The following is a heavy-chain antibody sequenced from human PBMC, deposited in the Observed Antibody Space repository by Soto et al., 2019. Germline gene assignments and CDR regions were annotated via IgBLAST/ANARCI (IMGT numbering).Heavy chain of an antibody. CDR2: IYSGGST. CDR1: GFTVRSNY. Sequence: GGSLSLSCAASGFTVRSNYMSWVRQAPGKGLEWVWVIYSGGSTYYADSVKGRFTISRDNSKNTLYLQMNRLRAADTAVYYCGRHRPRMAAAGYYFDYWGQGTLGTVSS. V-gene: IGHV3-53*01. CDR3: GRHRPRMAAAGYYFDY. J-gene: IGHJ4*02. D-gene: IGHD6-13*01.